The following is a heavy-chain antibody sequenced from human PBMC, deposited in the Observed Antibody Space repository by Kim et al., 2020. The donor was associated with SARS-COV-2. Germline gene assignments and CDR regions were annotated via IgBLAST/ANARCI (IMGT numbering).Heavy chain of an antibody. D-gene: IGHD2-2*01. CDR3: ARRGVLPAAKFDY. J-gene: IGHJ4*02. Sequence: SPSLQGQVTISADKSISTAYLQWSSLKASDTAMYYCARRGVLPAAKFDYWGQGTLVTVSS. V-gene: IGHV5-51*01.